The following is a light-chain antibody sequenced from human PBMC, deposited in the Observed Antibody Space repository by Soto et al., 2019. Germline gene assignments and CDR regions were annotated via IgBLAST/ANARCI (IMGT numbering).Light chain of an antibody. CDR1: QGVSSS. Sequence: DIVLTQSPATLSLSPGERATLSCRASQGVSSSLAWYPQKPGQAPRLLIYDASNRETGIPARFSGSGAGTEFTRTVSRLEPEDFAVDSCQQYGSSPITFGQGTRLEIK. J-gene: IGKJ5*01. CDR2: DAS. V-gene: IGKV3-11*01. CDR3: QQYGSSPIT.